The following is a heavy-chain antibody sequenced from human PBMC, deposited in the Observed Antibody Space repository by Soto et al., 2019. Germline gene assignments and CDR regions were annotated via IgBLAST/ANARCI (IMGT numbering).Heavy chain of an antibody. J-gene: IGHJ4*02. CDR2: ISSSSSYI. CDR3: ARAHAIYCSGGSCYFDY. Sequence: GGSLRLSCAASGFTFSSYSMNWVRQAPGKGLEWVSSISSSSSYIYYADSVKGRFTISRDNAKNSLYLQMNSLRAEDTAVYYCARAHAIYCSGGSCYFDYWGQGTLVTVSS. CDR1: GFTFSSYS. D-gene: IGHD2-15*01. V-gene: IGHV3-21*01.